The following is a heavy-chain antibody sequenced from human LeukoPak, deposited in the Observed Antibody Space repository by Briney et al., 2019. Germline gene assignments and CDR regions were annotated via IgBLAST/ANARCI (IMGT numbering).Heavy chain of an antibody. CDR1: GFTVSSNY. D-gene: IGHD2-21*02. CDR3: AKLEAYCGGDCYYFDY. J-gene: IGHJ4*02. V-gene: IGHV3-23*01. CDR2: ISGSGGST. Sequence: GGSLRLSCAASGFTVSSNYMSWVRQAPGKGLEWDSAISGSGGSTYYADSVKGRFTISRDNSKNTLYLQMNSLRAEDTAVYYCAKLEAYCGGDCYYFDYWGQGTLVTVSS.